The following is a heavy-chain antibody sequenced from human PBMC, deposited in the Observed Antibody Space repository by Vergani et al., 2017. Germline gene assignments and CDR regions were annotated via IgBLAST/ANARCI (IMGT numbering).Heavy chain of an antibody. Sequence: VQLVESVGGVVQPGRSLRLSCAASGFTFSSYSMNWVRQAPGKGLEWVSSISSSSSYIYYADSVKGRFTISRDNAKNSLYLQMNSLRAEDTAVYYCARDAYYDSSGYYSYYFDYWGQGTLVTVSS. CDR2: ISSSSSYI. J-gene: IGHJ4*02. V-gene: IGHV3-21*01. CDR1: GFTFSSYS. D-gene: IGHD3-22*01. CDR3: ARDAYYDSSGYYSYYFDY.